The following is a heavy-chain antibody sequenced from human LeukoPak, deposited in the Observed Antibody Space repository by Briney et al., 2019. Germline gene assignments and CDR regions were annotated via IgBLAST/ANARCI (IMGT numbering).Heavy chain of an antibody. D-gene: IGHD6-13*01. J-gene: IGHJ6*03. CDR3: ARDLSSTGQRMDV. Sequence: PGGSLILSCAASGFTFSRYWMHWVRQVPGKGPVWVSRIDSDVSSTGYADFVQGRFTISRDNAENTLYLQMNSLRAEDTAVYYCARDLSSTGQRMDVWGKGTTLTVSS. V-gene: IGHV3-74*01. CDR1: GFTFSRYW. CDR2: IDSDVSST.